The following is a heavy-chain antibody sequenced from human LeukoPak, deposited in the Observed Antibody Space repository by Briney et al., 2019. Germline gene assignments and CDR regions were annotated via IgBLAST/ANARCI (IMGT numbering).Heavy chain of an antibody. V-gene: IGHV3-30*18. J-gene: IGHJ4*02. CDR3: TKEHYYGSGSYPEY. Sequence: PGRSLRLSCAASGFIFSSYGMHWVRQAPGKGLEWVAVVSYDGSSKYYADSVEGRFTISRDNSKNTLYLQMNSLRAEDTAVYHCTKEHYYGSGSYPEYWGQGVLVTVTS. CDR2: VSYDGSSK. CDR1: GFIFSSYG. D-gene: IGHD3-10*01.